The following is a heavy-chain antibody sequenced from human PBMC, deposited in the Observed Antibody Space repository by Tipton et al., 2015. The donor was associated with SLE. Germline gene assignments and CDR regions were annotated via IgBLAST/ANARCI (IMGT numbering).Heavy chain of an antibody. J-gene: IGHJ4*02. V-gene: IGHV3-7*01. CDR3: ARSLGAGYSSS. CDR2: IKQDGSEK. CDR1: GFTFSSYW. D-gene: IGHD6-13*01. Sequence: AVSGFTFSSYWMSWVRQAPGKGLEWVANIKQDGSEKYYVDSVKGRFTISRDNAKNSLYLQMNSLRAEDTAVYYCARSLGAGYSSSWGQGTLVTVSS.